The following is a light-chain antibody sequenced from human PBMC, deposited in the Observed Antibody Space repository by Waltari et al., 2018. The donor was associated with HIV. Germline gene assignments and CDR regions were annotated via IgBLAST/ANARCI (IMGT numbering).Light chain of an antibody. CDR1: QSVLYSSNNNNY. CDR2: WAS. Sequence: IVMTQSPDSLAVSLGERATINCKSSQSVLYSSNNNNYLTWYKQKPGQPPKLLIYWASTRESGVPDRFSGSGSGTDFTLTISNLQAEDVAVYYCQQYYNAPYTFGQGTKLEIK. J-gene: IGKJ2*01. V-gene: IGKV4-1*01. CDR3: QQYYNAPYT.